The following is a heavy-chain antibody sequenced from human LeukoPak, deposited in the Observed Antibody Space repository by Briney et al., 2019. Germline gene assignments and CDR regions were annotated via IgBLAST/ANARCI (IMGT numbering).Heavy chain of an antibody. Sequence: SETLSLTCTVSGYSISSGYYWGWIRQPPGKGLEWIGSIYHSGRTYYTPSLKSRVTISVDTSKNQFSLKLSSVTAADTAVYYCASMKRGWVDYWGQGTLVTVSS. D-gene: IGHD6-19*01. CDR2: IYHSGRT. CDR1: GYSISSGYY. CDR3: ASMKRGWVDY. J-gene: IGHJ4*02. V-gene: IGHV4-38-2*02.